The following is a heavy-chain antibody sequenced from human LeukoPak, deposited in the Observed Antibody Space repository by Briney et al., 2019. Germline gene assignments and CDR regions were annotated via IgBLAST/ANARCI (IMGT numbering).Heavy chain of an antibody. CDR2: IDPKTGYT. J-gene: IGHJ4*02. CDR1: GYTFTGHY. D-gene: IGHD3-22*01. CDR3: TRDARVSADY. V-gene: IGHV1-2*06. Sequence: GASVKVSCKASGYTFTGHYLHWVRQAPGQGLGWMGRIDPKTGYTIYAQKFQGRVTMARDTSISTAYMELSRLRFDDTAVYYCTRDARVSADYWGQGTLVTVST.